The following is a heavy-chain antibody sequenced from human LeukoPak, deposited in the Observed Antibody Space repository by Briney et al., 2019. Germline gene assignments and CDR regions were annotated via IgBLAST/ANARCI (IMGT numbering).Heavy chain of an antibody. CDR3: ARDDYGDYPYYFDY. CDR2: ISAYNGNT. V-gene: IGHV1-18*01. D-gene: IGHD4-17*01. Sequence: ASVKVSCKASGYTFTSYGISWVRQAPGQGLEWMGLISAYNGNTNYAQKLQGRVTMTTDTSTSTAYMELRSLRSDDTAVYYCARDDYGDYPYYFDYWGQGTLVTVSS. CDR1: GYTFTSYG. J-gene: IGHJ4*02.